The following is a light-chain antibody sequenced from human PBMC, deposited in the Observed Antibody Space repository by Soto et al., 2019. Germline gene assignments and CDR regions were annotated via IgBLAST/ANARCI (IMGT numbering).Light chain of an antibody. J-gene: IGKJ2*01. V-gene: IGKV1-33*01. CDR2: DAS. CDR1: QDISNY. Sequence: DIQMTQSPSSLSASVGDRVTITCQASQDISNYLNWYQQKPGKAPKLLIYDASNLETGVPSRFSGSGSGTDFTFTISSLQPEDIATYYCQQYDNLPPGTFGQGTKLDIK. CDR3: QQYDNLPPGT.